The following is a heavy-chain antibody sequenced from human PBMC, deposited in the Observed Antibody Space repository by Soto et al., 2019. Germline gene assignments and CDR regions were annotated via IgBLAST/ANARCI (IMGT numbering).Heavy chain of an antibody. J-gene: IGHJ6*02. CDR1: GRTFGDYA. V-gene: IGHV3-49*03. CDR2: ITNKAYGETA. Sequence: PVGSLRLSCTASGRTFGDYAISWFRRAPGKGLEWVGFITNKAYGETAEYAASVKGRFTISRDDSKSIAYLQMNSLKTEDTAVYYCTDVVLAPAGTYAMDVWGQGTTVTVSS. CDR3: TDVVLAPAGTYAMDV. D-gene: IGHD2-2*01.